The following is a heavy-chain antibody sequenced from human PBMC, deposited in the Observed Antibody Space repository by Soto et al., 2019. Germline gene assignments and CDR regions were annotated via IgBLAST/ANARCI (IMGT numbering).Heavy chain of an antibody. V-gene: IGHV1-3*01. J-gene: IGHJ4*02. Sequence: GASVKVSCKASGYTFTSYAMHWVRQAPGQRLEWMGWINAGNGNTKYSQKFQGRVTITRDTSASTAYMELSSLRSEDTAVYYCARVGEFVYYDILTGYNPTYYSAYWGQGTLVTVSS. D-gene: IGHD3-9*01. CDR2: INAGNGNT. CDR3: ARVGEFVYYDILTGYNPTYYSAY. CDR1: GYTFTSYA.